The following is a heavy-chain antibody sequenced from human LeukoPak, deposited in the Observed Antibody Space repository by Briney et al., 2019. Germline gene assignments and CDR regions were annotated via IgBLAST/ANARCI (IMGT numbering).Heavy chain of an antibody. V-gene: IGHV3-30*02. D-gene: IGHD3-10*01. CDR1: GFTFSSYV. CDR2: IRYVGSNK. CDR3: AKHSGLYYFDD. J-gene: IGHJ4*02. Sequence: GSLRLSSAASGFTFSSYVMHWARPAPGKGLEWVAFIRYVGSNKYYADSVKGRFTISRDNSKNTLYLQMNSLRAEDTAVYFCAKHSGLYYFDDWGQGTLVTVSS.